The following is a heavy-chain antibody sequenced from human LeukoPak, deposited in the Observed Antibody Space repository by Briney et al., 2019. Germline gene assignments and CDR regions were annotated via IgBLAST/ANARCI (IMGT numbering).Heavy chain of an antibody. CDR3: ARGHYGMDV. CDR2: IYLDGSET. V-gene: IGHV3-7*04. Sequence: GGSLRLSCAASGFTLSHHWLTWVPQGPGKGPEWVANIYLDGSETNYLDSVKGRSTISRDNAKHSLYLQMNSLRAEDTAVYYCARGHYGMDVWGQGTTVTVSS. J-gene: IGHJ6*02. CDR1: GFTLSHHW.